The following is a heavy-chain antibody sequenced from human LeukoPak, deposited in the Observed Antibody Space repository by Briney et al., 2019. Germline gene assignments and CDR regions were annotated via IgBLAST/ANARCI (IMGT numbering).Heavy chain of an antibody. CDR3: ARGGICSSTSCSPDY. CDR1: GYSISSGYY. J-gene: IGHJ4*02. Sequence: KPSETLSLTCAVSGYSISSGYYWGWIRQPPGKGLEWIGSIYHSGSTYYNPSLKSRVTILVDTSKNQFSLKLSSVTAADTAVYYCARGGICSSTSCSPDYWGQGTLVTVSS. CDR2: IYHSGST. V-gene: IGHV4-38-2*01. D-gene: IGHD2-2*01.